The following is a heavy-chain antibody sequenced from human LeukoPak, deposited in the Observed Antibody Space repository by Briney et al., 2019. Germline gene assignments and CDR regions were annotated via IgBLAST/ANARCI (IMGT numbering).Heavy chain of an antibody. V-gene: IGHV4-39*07. CDR3: ATLSGPFDY. D-gene: IGHD3-16*01. CDR1: GGSISSSNYY. Sequence: SETLSLTCTVSGGSISSSNYYWGWIRQPPGKGLEWIGSIYYSGSTYYNPSLKSRVTISVDTSKNQFSLKLSSVTAADTAVYYCATLSGPFDYWGQGTLVTVSS. CDR2: IYYSGST. J-gene: IGHJ4*02.